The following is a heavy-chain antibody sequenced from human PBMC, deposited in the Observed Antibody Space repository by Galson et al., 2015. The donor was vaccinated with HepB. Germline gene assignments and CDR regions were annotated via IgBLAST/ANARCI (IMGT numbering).Heavy chain of an antibody. CDR3: ARDGRPYSSSWTPGY. V-gene: IGHV3-30*04. Sequence: SLRLSCAASGFTFSTYSMHWVRQAPGRGLEWVAIISYDGSHKYHADSVKGRFTISRDDSRDTLYLQMNSLRDEDTAVYYCARDGRPYSSSWTPGYWGQGALVTVSS. J-gene: IGHJ4*02. CDR1: GFTFSTYS. D-gene: IGHD6-13*01. CDR2: ISYDGSHK.